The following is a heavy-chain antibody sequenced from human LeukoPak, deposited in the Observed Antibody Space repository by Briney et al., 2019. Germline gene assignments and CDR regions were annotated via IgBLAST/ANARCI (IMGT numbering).Heavy chain of an antibody. CDR1: GFTFSNAW. Sequence: GGSLRLSCAASGFTFSNAWMSWVRQAPGKGLEWVGRIKSKTDGGTTDYTAPVKGRFTISRDDSKHTLYLQMNSLRAEDTAVYYCARDLTSVGATSPAYDIWGQGTMVTVSS. CDR3: ARDLTSVGATSPAYDI. V-gene: IGHV3-15*01. D-gene: IGHD1-26*01. CDR2: IKSKTDGGTT. J-gene: IGHJ3*02.